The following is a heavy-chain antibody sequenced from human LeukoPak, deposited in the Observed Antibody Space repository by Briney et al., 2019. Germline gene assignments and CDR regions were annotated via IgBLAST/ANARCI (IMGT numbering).Heavy chain of an antibody. CDR3: ARDRPIMTMITFGGANHDAFDI. Sequence: ASETLSLTCAVSGGSISSSSYYWGWIRQPPGKGLEWIGSIYYSGSTYYNPSLKSRVTISVDTSKNQFSLKLSSVTAADTAVYYCARDRPIMTMITFGGANHDAFDIWGQGTMVTVSS. CDR2: IYYSGST. J-gene: IGHJ3*02. D-gene: IGHD3-16*01. CDR1: GGSISSSSYY. V-gene: IGHV4-39*07.